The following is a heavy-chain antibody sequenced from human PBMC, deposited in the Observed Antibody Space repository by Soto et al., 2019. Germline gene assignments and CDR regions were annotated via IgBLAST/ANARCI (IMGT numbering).Heavy chain of an antibody. J-gene: IGHJ4*02. D-gene: IGHD3-22*01. CDR2: ISYDGRNK. V-gene: IGHV3-30*18. CDR3: AQDTYYHDTSGYYTFDY. CDR1: GLTFSSYG. Sequence: PGGSLRLSCAASGLTFSSYGMHWFRQAPGRGLEWVAGISYDGRNKYYVDSVKGRFTISRDNSKNTLDLQMNSLRVEDTAVFYCAQDTYYHDTSGYYTFDYWGQGALVTVSS.